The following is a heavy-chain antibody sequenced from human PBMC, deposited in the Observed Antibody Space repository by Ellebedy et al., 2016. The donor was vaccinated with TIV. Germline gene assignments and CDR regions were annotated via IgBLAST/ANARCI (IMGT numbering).Heavy chain of an antibody. Sequence: MPSETLSLTCAVYGGSFSGYYWSWIRQPPGKGLEWIGEINHSGSTNYNPSLKSRVTISVDTSKNQYSLKLSSVIAADTAVYYCARGAGWYSYWGQGTLVTVSS. CDR3: ARGAGWYSY. CDR1: GGSFSGYY. CDR2: INHSGST. J-gene: IGHJ4*02. V-gene: IGHV4-34*01. D-gene: IGHD6-19*01.